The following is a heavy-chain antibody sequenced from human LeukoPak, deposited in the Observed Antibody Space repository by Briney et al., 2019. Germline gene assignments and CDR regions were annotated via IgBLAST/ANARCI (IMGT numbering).Heavy chain of an antibody. CDR2: ILGSGTT. Sequence: PGGSLRLSCAASGFIITTYAMAWVRQAPGKGLEWVAGILGSGTTYYSDSVKGRFTISKDNSKKMVYLQMNSLRVEDTAIYYCAKDLHYNYGRWEFDPWGQGTLVTVSS. D-gene: IGHD5-24*01. V-gene: IGHV3-23*01. CDR1: GFIITTYA. CDR3: AKDLHYNYGRWEFDP. J-gene: IGHJ5*02.